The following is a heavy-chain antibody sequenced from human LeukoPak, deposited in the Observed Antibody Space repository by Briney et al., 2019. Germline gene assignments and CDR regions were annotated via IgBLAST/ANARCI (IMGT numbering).Heavy chain of an antibody. CDR3: ASGWEGYCSSTSCPPTDY. CDR2: ISSSGSTI. V-gene: IGHV3-11*04. D-gene: IGHD2-2*01. Sequence: PGGSLRLSCAASGFTFSDYYMSWIRQAPGKGLEWVSYISSSGSTIYYADSVKGRFTISRDNAKNSLYLQMNSLRAEDAAVYYCASGWEGYCSSTSCPPTDYWGQGTLVTVSS. CDR1: GFTFSDYY. J-gene: IGHJ4*02.